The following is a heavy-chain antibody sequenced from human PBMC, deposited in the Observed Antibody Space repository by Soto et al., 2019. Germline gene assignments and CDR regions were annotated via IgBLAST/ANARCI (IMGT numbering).Heavy chain of an antibody. CDR3: ARNFYDSGSYAPWFDP. CDR2: ISYDGSNK. D-gene: IGHD3-10*01. V-gene: IGHV3-30*03. J-gene: IGHJ5*02. CDR1: GFTFSSYG. Sequence: GSLRLSCAASGFTFSSYGMHWVRQAPGKKLVEVAVISYDGSNKYYADSVKGRFTISRDSSKNTLYLQMSSLRVEDTAIYYCARNFYDSGSYAPWFDPWGQGTLVTVSS.